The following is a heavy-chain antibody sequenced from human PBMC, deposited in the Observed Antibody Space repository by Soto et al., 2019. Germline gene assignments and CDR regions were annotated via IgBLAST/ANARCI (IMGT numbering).Heavy chain of an antibody. CDR1: GGSFSGYY. CDR2: INHNGST. Sequence: QVQLQQWGAGLLKPSETLSLTCAVYGGSFSGYYWSWIRQPPGKGLEWIGEINHNGSTNYNPSLKSRVTISVDTSKNQFSLKLSSVTAADTAVYYCAREYGGNSGTFDYWGQGTLVTVSS. J-gene: IGHJ4*02. D-gene: IGHD2-21*02. CDR3: AREYGGNSGTFDY. V-gene: IGHV4-34*01.